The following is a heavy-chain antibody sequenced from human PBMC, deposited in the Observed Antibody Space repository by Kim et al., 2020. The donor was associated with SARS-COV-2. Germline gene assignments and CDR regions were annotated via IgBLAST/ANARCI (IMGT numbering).Heavy chain of an antibody. CDR2: ISYDGSNK. V-gene: IGHV3-30-3*01. Sequence: GGSLRLSCAASGFTFSSYAMHWVRQAPGKGLEWVAVISYDGSNKYYADSVKGRFTISRDNSKNTLYLQMNSLRAEDTAVYYCARDSDIVVVPAAKPYYYYGMDVWGQGTTVTVSS. J-gene: IGHJ6*02. D-gene: IGHD2-2*01. CDR3: ARDSDIVVVPAAKPYYYYGMDV. CDR1: GFTFSSYA.